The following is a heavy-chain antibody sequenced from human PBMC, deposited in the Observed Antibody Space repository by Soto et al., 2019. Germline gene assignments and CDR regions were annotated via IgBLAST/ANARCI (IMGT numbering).Heavy chain of an antibody. CDR1: GYSFTSYW. CDR2: IDPSDSYT. J-gene: IGHJ3*02. CDR3: ARVVRGGSGAFDI. V-gene: IGHV5-10-1*01. D-gene: IGHD3-10*01. Sequence: PGESLKISCKGSGYSFTSYWISLVRQMPGKGLEWMGRIDPSDSYTNYSPSFQGHVTISADKSISPAYLQWSSLKASDTAMYYCARVVRGGSGAFDIWGQGTMVTVSS.